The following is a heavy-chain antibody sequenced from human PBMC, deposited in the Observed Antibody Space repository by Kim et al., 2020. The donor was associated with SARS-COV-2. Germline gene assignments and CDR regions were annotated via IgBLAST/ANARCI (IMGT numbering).Heavy chain of an antibody. J-gene: IGHJ4*02. CDR3: GGHGC. CDR2: TSFDGSNN. Sequence: GGSLRLSCAASGFIFSNYVMHWVRQAPGKGLEWVAVTSFDGSNNYYADSVKGRFTISRDNYKNTLYLQMNSLRAEDTAVYYCGGHGCWGQGTLVTVSS. CDR1: GFIFSNYV. V-gene: IGHV3-30-3*01. D-gene: IGHD6-19*01.